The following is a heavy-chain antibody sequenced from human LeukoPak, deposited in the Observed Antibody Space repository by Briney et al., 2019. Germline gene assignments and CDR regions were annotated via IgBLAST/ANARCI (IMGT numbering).Heavy chain of an antibody. CDR3: ARDLSDYYDSSGSGASFDY. J-gene: IGHJ4*02. V-gene: IGHV3-21*01. D-gene: IGHD3-22*01. CDR1: GFTFSSYS. Sequence: PGGSLRLSCAASGFTFSSYSMNWVRQAPGKGLEWVSSISSSSSYIYYADSVKGRFTISGDNAKNSLYLQMNSLRAEDTAVYYCARDLSDYYDSSGSGASFDYWGQGTLVTVSS. CDR2: ISSSSSYI.